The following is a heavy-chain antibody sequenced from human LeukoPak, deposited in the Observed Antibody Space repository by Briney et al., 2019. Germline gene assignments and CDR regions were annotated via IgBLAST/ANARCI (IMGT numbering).Heavy chain of an antibody. CDR3: ARVGLDCSGGSCYSTFDY. D-gene: IGHD2-15*01. CDR2: IIPIFGTA. J-gene: IGHJ4*02. V-gene: IGHV1-69*06. Sequence: ASVKVSCKASGGTFSSYAISWVRQAPGQGLEWMGGIIPIFGTANYAQKFQGRVTITADKSTSTAYMELSSLRSEDTAVYYCARVGLDCSGGSCYSTFDYWGQGTLVTVSS. CDR1: GGTFSSYA.